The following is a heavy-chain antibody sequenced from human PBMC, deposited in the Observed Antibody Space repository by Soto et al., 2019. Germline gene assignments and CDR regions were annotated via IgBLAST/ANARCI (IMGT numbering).Heavy chain of an antibody. Sequence: PSETLSLTCTVAGGSISGFYWSWVRQPAGKGLEWIGRIYSSGATKYNPSLRNRVTMSVDTSTDQYSLNLASMTAADTAVYFCARGPFCGNDCYFEVWGQGTQVTVSS. CDR2: IYSSGAT. D-gene: IGHD2-21*02. V-gene: IGHV4-4*07. CDR1: GGSISGFY. J-gene: IGHJ4*02. CDR3: ARGPFCGNDCYFEV.